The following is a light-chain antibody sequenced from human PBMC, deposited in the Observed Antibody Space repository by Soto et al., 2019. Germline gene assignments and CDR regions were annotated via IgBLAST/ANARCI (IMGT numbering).Light chain of an antibody. Sequence: QSALTQPASVSGSPGQSITISCTGTSSDVGGYNYVSWYQQHPGKAPKLMIYEVSNRPSGVSNRFSGSKSGNTASLTISGLQAEDEADYYCSSYTSISTYVFGTGTKLTV. J-gene: IGLJ1*01. CDR2: EVS. V-gene: IGLV2-14*01. CDR3: SSYTSISTYV. CDR1: SSDVGGYNY.